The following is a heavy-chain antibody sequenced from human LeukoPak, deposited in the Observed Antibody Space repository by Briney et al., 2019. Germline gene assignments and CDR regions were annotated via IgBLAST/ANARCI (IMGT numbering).Heavy chain of an antibody. CDR2: IGGSSGST. Sequence: PGGSLRLSCAASGFTFTGFAMSWVRQAPGKGPEWVSRIGGSSGSTYYADSVKGRFTISRDNSKKTLYLQMNSLRADDTAVYYCAKMKGPGLYYPYSMDVWGKGTTVIVSS. CDR3: AKMKGPGLYYPYSMDV. J-gene: IGHJ6*03. V-gene: IGHV3-23*01. CDR1: GFTFTGFA.